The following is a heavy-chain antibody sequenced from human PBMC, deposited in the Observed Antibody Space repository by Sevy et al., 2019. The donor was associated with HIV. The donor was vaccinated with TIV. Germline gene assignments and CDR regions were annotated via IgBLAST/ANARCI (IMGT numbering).Heavy chain of an antibody. CDR2: IRYDTTNK. V-gene: IGHV3-30*02. D-gene: IGHD2-21*01. CDR1: GFTFTTYG. J-gene: IGHJ4*02. Sequence: GGSLRLSCTAFGFTFTTYGMHWVRQAPGKGLEWVAFIRYDTTNKYYADSVKGRFTISRDNSKNTLYLQMNSLRAEDTAVYYCAKDEVRGVVIEKRDSFDYWGQGTLVTVSS. CDR3: AKDEVRGVVIEKRDSFDY.